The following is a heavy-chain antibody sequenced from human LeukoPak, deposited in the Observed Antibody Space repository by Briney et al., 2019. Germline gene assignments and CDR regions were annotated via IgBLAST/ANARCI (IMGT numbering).Heavy chain of an antibody. J-gene: IGHJ4*02. CDR3: AREGSYFDY. V-gene: IGHV6-1*01. CDR2: TYYRSDWYS. CDR1: GDRVSSNSAA. Sequence: SQTLSLTCAISGDRVSSNSAAWNWIRQSPSRGLEWLGRTYYRSDWYSDYAVSVKSRVSITPDTAKNQFSLQLNSVTPEDTAIYYCAREGSYFDYWGQGTLVAVSS.